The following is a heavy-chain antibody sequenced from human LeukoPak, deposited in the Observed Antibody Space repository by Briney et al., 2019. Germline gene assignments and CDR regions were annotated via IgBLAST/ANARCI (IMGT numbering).Heavy chain of an antibody. Sequence: GGSLRLSCAASGFTFSSYGMHWVRQAPGKGLEWVAVIWYDGSKQYYADSVKGRFTISRDNYKNTLYVQMNSLRAEDTAVYYCARVPFGEYAFDIWGQGTMVTVSS. D-gene: IGHD3-10*01. CDR1: GFTFSSYG. CDR2: IWYDGSKQ. J-gene: IGHJ3*02. CDR3: ARVPFGEYAFDI. V-gene: IGHV3-33*01.